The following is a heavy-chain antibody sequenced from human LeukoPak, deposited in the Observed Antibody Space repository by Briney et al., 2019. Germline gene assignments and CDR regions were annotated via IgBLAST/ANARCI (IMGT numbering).Heavy chain of an antibody. CDR1: GFTFNIYW. D-gene: IGHD6-13*01. Sequence: PGGSLRLSCATSGFTFNIYWMQWVRQVPGKGLVWVSRTDSNGGGATYADSVKGRFTTSRDNGNNTMYLQMNSLRAEDTAIYYCARAKYSSRWSLDYWGQGALVTVSS. V-gene: IGHV3-74*03. CDR2: TDSNGGGA. CDR3: ARAKYSSRWSLDY. J-gene: IGHJ4*02.